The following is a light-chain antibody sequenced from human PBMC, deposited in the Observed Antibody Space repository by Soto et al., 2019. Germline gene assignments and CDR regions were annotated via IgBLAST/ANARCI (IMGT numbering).Light chain of an antibody. V-gene: IGLV2-23*02. Sequence: QSVLTQPASVSGSPGRSITISCTGTSSDVGSYNLVSWYQQLPGKAPKVIICEVNKRPSGVSYRFSGSKSGNTASLTISGLQTEDEADYYCCSYAGTVAYVFGTGNKVTVL. CDR2: EVN. CDR3: CSYAGTVAYV. CDR1: SSDVGSYNL. J-gene: IGLJ1*01.